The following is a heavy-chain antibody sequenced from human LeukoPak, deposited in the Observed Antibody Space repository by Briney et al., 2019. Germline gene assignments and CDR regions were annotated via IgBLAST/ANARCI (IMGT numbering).Heavy chain of an antibody. CDR3: ARHIVGAHPFDY. J-gene: IGHJ4*02. D-gene: IGHD1-26*01. Sequence: GGSLRLSCAASGFTFSGYWMSWVRQAPGKGLEWVANIKQDGSEKYYVDSVKGRFTISRDNAKNSLYLQMNSLRAEDTAVYYCARHIVGAHPFDYWGQGTLVTVSS. V-gene: IGHV3-7*01. CDR1: GFTFSGYW. CDR2: IKQDGSEK.